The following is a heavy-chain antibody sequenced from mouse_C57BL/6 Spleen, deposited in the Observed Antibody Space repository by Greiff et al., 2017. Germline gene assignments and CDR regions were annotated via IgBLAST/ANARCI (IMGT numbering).Heavy chain of an antibody. CDR1: GYTFTSYW. D-gene: IGHD1-1*01. Sequence: QVQLQQPGAELVKPGASVKLSCKASGYTFTSYWMQWVKQRPGQGLEWIGEFDPSDSYTNYNQKFKGKATLTVDTSSSTAYMQLSSLTSEDSAVYYCARLSAVEAYWGQGTLVTVSA. V-gene: IGHV1-50*01. CDR3: ARLSAVEAY. J-gene: IGHJ3*01. CDR2: FDPSDSYT.